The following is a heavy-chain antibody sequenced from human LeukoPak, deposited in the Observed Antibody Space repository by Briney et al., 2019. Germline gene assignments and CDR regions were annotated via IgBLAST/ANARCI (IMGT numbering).Heavy chain of an antibody. CDR1: GYTFTDFY. D-gene: IGHD1-26*01. V-gene: IGHV1-2*02. J-gene: IGHJ3*02. CDR3: ARIVAGSGSHSFSFDI. Sequence: GASVKVSCKASGYTFTDFYMHWVRQAPGQGLEWMGSINTNSGGTNYAQKFQGRVTMTRDTSISTAYMELSRLRSDDTAVYYCARIVAGSGSHSFSFDIWGQGTMVTVSS. CDR2: INTNSGGT.